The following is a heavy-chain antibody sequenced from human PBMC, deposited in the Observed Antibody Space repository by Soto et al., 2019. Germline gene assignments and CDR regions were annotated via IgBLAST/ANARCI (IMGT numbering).Heavy chain of an antibody. CDR2: MNPNSGKT. J-gene: IGHJ4*02. Sequence: QVQLVQSGAEVKKPGASVKVSCKASGYTFTSYDINWVRQATGQGLEWMGWMNPNSGKTGYAQKFQGRVPMTRNTSIPTVYMELTSLSSEHTAVYYCARARSLGADYWGQGTLVTVSS. D-gene: IGHD3-16*01. CDR3: ARARSLGADY. V-gene: IGHV1-8*01. CDR1: GYTFTSYD.